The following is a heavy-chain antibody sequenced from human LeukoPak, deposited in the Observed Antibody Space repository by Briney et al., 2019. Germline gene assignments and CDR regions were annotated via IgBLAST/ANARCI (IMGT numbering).Heavy chain of an antibody. J-gene: IGHJ4*02. CDR1: GFTFSSYA. CDR3: ARDSGWYDY. V-gene: IGHV3-30*14. Sequence: RGSLRLSCAASGFTFSSYAMHWVRQAPGKGLEWVAVISYDGSNKYYADSVKGRFTISRDNSKNTLYLQMNSLRAEDTAVYYCARDSGWYDYWGQGTLVTVSS. CDR2: ISYDGSNK. D-gene: IGHD6-19*01.